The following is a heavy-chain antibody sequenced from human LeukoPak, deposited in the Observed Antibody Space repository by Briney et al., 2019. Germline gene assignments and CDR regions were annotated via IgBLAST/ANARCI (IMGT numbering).Heavy chain of an antibody. V-gene: IGHV3-23*01. D-gene: IGHD5-12*01. CDR2: VRGSGTDT. Sequence: LRLSREASAFTFSTSAMTWARQAPGEGLDWVSAVRGSGTDTYYADSVQGRFTISRDNSKNTLYLQMNSLRGEDTAIYYCAKTSRRDSAYDSPFDYWGQGTLVTVSS. J-gene: IGHJ4*02. CDR3: AKTSRRDSAYDSPFDY. CDR1: AFTFSTSA.